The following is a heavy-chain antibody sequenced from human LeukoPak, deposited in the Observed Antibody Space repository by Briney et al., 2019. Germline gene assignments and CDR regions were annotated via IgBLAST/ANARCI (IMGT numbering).Heavy chain of an antibody. D-gene: IGHD6-25*01. CDR2: ISAGGGGS. J-gene: IGHJ4*02. V-gene: IGHV3-23*01. Sequence: PSETLSLTCVVSGGSVSGYYWGGIRQTPGKGLEWVSSISAGGGGSYYADSVKGRFTISRDNSKNTLYLQMNSLRAEDTAVYYCASGLELDYWGQGTLVTVSS. CDR3: ASGLELDY. CDR1: GGSVSGYY.